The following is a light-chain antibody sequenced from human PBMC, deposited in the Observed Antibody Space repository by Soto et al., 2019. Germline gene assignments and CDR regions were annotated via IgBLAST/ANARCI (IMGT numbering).Light chain of an antibody. V-gene: IGKV3D-15*01. CDR2: DAS. Sequence: EIVMTQSPATLPVSPGEGGTLSCRASQSISGNLAWYQQKPGQAPSLLIYDASNRATGIPARFSGSGSGTDFTLTISSLQPEDFATYYCQQSYSTPLTFGGGTKVDIK. J-gene: IGKJ4*01. CDR1: QSISGN. CDR3: QQSYSTPLT.